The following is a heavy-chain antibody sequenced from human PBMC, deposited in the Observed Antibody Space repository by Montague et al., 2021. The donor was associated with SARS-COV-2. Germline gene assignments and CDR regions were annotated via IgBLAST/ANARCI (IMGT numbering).Heavy chain of an antibody. D-gene: IGHD5-18*01. Sequence: SETLSLTCTVSGGSISSYYWSCIRQPPGKGLEWIGYIYYSGSTNYNPSLKSPVTLSLDTSKNQFSLKLNSVTTADTAVYYCARGSYGPDAFDIRGQGTMVTVSS. CDR1: GGSISSYY. V-gene: IGHV4-59*01. J-gene: IGHJ3*02. CDR3: ARGSYGPDAFDI. CDR2: IYYSGST.